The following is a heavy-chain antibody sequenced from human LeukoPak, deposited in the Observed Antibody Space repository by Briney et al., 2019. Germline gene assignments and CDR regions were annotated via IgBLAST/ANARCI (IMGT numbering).Heavy chain of an antibody. CDR2: INPSRGST. J-gene: IGHJ4*02. CDR1: VYTFTSHY. CDR3: PRGGHVRVYDSSAYYGND. V-gene: IGHV1-46*01. Sequence: ASVKVCFKASVYTFTSHYMYWVGQAPGQGLEWMGIINPSRGSTNYAQTVQGRVTKTRDMSTRTVYMQLSSVTSEDTAVHYCPRGGHVRVYDSSAYYGNDWGQGTLVTVSS. D-gene: IGHD3-22*01.